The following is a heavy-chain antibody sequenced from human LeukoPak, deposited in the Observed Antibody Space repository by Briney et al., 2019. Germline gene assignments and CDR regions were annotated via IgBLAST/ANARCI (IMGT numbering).Heavy chain of an antibody. CDR2: ISHSGSP. J-gene: IGHJ4*02. CDR1: GYSISSGYY. V-gene: IGHV4-38-2*02. CDR3: AREGRENIAIGVD. D-gene: IGHD3-16*02. Sequence: SETLSLTCTVSGYSISSGYYWGWFRQTPGRGLEWIASISHSGSPYYNPSLKSRVAISEDLSRNVFSLTLNSVTAADAAVYYCAREGRENIAIGVDWGQGALVTVSS.